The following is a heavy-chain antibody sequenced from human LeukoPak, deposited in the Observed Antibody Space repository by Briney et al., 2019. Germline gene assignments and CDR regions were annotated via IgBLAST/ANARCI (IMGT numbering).Heavy chain of an antibody. CDR3: AREATNGVSGYFDY. CDR2: IWYDGSNK. V-gene: IGHV3-33*01. D-gene: IGHD2-8*01. J-gene: IGHJ4*02. CDR1: GFTFNSYG. Sequence: GGSLRLSCAASGFTFNSYGMHWVRRAPGKGLEWVAVIWYDGSNKYYADSVKGRFTISRDNSKNTLYLQMNSLRAEDTAVYYCAREATNGVSGYFDYWGQGTLVTVSS.